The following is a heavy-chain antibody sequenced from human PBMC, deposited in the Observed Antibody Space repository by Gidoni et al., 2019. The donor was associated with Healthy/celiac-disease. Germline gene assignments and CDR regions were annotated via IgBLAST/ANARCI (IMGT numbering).Heavy chain of an antibody. V-gene: IGHV3-9*01. CDR2: ISWNSGSI. D-gene: IGHD6-19*01. CDR1: GFTFDDYA. CDR3: AKDIATQWLVRSGAFDI. Sequence: EVQLVESGGGLVQPGRSLRLSCAASGFTFDDYAMHWVRQAPGKGLEWVSGISWNSGSIGYADSVKGRFTISRDNAKNSLYLQMNSLRAEDTALYYCAKDIATQWLVRSGAFDIWGQGTMVTVSS. J-gene: IGHJ3*02.